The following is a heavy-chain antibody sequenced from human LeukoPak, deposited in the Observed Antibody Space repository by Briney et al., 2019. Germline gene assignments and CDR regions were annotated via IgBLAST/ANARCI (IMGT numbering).Heavy chain of an antibody. V-gene: IGHV1-2*02. J-gene: IGHJ4*02. D-gene: IGHD3-9*01. CDR3: TVHFNSGYDY. CDR1: GSTFTGAY. CDR2: INPNSGET. Sequence: GASVKVSCKASGSTFTGAYMHWVRQAPGQGLEWMGWINPNSGETKFAQKFQGRVTMTRDTSISTAYMDLGGLRSDDTAVYCATVHFNSGYDYWGQGSLVTVSS.